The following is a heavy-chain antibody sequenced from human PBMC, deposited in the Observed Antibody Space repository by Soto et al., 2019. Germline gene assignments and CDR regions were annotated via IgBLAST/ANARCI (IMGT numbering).Heavy chain of an antibody. CDR1: GYIFAGYW. Sequence: GESLKISCNGSGYIFAGYWITWVRQKPGKGLEWMGRIDPSDSQTYYSPSFQGHVTISATKSITTVFLQWSSLRASDTAMYYCARQIYDSDTGPNFQYYFDSWGQGTPVTVSS. J-gene: IGHJ4*02. CDR3: ARQIYDSDTGPNFQYYFDS. V-gene: IGHV5-10-1*01. D-gene: IGHD3-22*01. CDR2: IDPSDSQT.